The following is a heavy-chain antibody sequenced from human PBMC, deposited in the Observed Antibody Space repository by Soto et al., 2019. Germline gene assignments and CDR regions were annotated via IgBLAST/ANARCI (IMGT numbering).Heavy chain of an antibody. CDR1: GGCTSSGGYY. V-gene: IGHV4-31*03. D-gene: IGHD3-16*01. CDR3: VRDPVSAALVGWFDP. CDR2: IYYSGST. J-gene: IGHJ5*02. Sequence: SETLSLTCTVSGGCTSSGGYYWSWIRQHPGKGLEWIGYIYYSGSTYYNPSLKSRVTISVDTAKNELSLKLSCVTAADTAVYYCVRDPVSAALVGWFDPWGQGTLVTVSS.